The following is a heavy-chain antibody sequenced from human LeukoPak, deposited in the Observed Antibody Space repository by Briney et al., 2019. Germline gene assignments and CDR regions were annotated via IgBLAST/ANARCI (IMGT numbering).Heavy chain of an antibody. Sequence: SQTLSLTCAVSGGSISSGGYSWTWIRQPPGKGLEWIGEINHSGSTNYNPSLKSRVTISVATSKNQFSLKLSSVTAADTAVYYCARGGGSGVSAARIDYWGQGTLVTVSS. CDR3: ARGGGSGVSAARIDY. CDR1: GGSISSGGYS. D-gene: IGHD2-2*01. V-gene: IGHV4-30-2*01. J-gene: IGHJ4*02. CDR2: INHSGST.